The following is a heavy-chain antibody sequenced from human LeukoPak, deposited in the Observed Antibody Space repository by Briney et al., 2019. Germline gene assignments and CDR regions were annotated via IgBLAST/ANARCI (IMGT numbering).Heavy chain of an antibody. CDR3: AREEISGYDPDAFDI. J-gene: IGHJ3*02. D-gene: IGHD5-12*01. V-gene: IGHV3-21*01. CDR2: ISSSSNYI. Sequence: PGGSLRLFCAASGFTFSSYSMNWVRQAPGKGLEWVSSISSSSNYIYYADSVKGRFTISRDNAKNSVYLQMNSLRVEDTAVYYCAREEISGYDPDAFDIWGQGTMVTVSS. CDR1: GFTFSSYS.